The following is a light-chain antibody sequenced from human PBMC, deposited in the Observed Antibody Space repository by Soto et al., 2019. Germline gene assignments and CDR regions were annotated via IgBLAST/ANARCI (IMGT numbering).Light chain of an antibody. J-gene: IGLJ3*02. Sequence: QSVLTQPPSVSGAPGQRVTLSRTGNTSNLGAGYDVHWYQQLPGAAPKLVIFGNRNRPSGVPERFSGSKSGTSASLAITGLQAEDEADYYCQAYDYSLTAFVFGGGTKLTVL. V-gene: IGLV1-40*01. CDR1: TSNLGAGYD. CDR3: QAYDYSLTAFV. CDR2: GNR.